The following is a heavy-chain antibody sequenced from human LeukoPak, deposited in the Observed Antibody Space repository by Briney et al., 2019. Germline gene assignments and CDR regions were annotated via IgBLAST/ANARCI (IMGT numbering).Heavy chain of an antibody. J-gene: IGHJ4*02. Sequence: KSSETLSLTCTVSGDSITSGGYYWSCIPQRPGKGLEWIGYIYKTGSTYYNPSLKSRVTMSVDTSRNQFSLKLNSVTAADTAVYYCARDVLRWGQGTLVTVSS. CDR1: GDSITSGGYY. V-gene: IGHV4-31*03. CDR2: IYKTGST. CDR3: ARDVLR.